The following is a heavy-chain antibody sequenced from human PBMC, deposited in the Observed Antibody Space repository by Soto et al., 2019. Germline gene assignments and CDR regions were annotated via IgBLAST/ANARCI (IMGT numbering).Heavy chain of an antibody. CDR2: ISAYNGNT. CDR1: GYTFTSYG. V-gene: IGHV1-18*01. D-gene: IGHD2-2*01. Sequence: QVQLVQSGAEVKKPGASVKVSCKASGYTFTSYGISWVRQAPGQGLEWMGWISAYNGNTNYAQTLQGRVTMTTDTSTSTAYMERRSLRSDDTAVYYCARDFVVVVPAAMSSGWFDPWGQGTLVTVSS. CDR3: ARDFVVVVPAAMSSGWFDP. J-gene: IGHJ5*02.